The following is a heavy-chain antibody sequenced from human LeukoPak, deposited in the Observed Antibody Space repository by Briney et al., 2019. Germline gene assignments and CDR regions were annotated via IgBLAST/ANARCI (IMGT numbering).Heavy chain of an antibody. CDR2: IYYSGST. V-gene: IGHV4-39*01. D-gene: IGHD3-22*01. J-gene: IGHJ3*02. CDR3: ARHLHYYDSSGLLVDAFDT. CDR1: GGSISSSSYY. Sequence: SETLSLTCTVSGGSISSSSYYWGWIRQPPGKGLEWIGSIYYSGSTYYNPSLKGRVTISVDTSKNQFSLKLSSVTAADTAVYYCARHLHYYDSSGLLVDAFDTWGQGTMVTVSS.